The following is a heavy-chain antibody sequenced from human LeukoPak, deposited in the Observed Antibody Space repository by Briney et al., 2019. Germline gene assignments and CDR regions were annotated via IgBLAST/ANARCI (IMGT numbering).Heavy chain of an antibody. D-gene: IGHD1-26*01. Sequence: PGGSLRLSCAAAEFTFSSYEMNWVRQAPGKGLEWVSYISSSGSTIYYADSVKGRFTISRDSAKNSLYLQMNSLRAEDTAVYYCARDIEWEPRAFDYWGQGTLVTVSS. CDR2: ISSSGSTI. CDR3: ARDIEWEPRAFDY. J-gene: IGHJ4*02. CDR1: EFTFSSYE. V-gene: IGHV3-48*03.